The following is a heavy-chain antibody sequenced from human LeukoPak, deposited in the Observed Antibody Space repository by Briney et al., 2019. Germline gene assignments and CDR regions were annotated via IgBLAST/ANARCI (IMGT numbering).Heavy chain of an antibody. J-gene: IGHJ4*02. CDR2: ISAYTGKT. CDR1: GYTLTSYY. Sequence: ASVKVTCKASGYTLTSYYMHWVRQAPGQWLEWMGWISAYTGKTNYAQKLQGRVTMTTDTSTSTAYMELRSLRSDDTAVYYCARVPPNMIPFGGVIVPFDYWGQGSLVTVSS. V-gene: IGHV1-18*04. CDR3: ARVPPNMIPFGGVIVPFDY. D-gene: IGHD3-16*02.